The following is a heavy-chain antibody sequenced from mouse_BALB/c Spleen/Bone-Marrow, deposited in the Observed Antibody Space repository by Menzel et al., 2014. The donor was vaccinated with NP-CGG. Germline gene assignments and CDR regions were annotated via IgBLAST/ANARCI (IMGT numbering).Heavy chain of an antibody. V-gene: IGHV5-12-2*01. J-gene: IGHJ3*01. CDR2: ISNGGGST. CDR3: ARGNGFAY. Sequence: EVKLVESGGGLVQPGGSLKLSCAASGFTFSSYTMSWVRQTPEKRLDWVAYISNGGGSTYYPDTVEGRFTISRDNAKNTLYLQMSSLKSEDTAMYYCARGNGFAYWGQGTLVTVSA. CDR1: GFTFSSYT.